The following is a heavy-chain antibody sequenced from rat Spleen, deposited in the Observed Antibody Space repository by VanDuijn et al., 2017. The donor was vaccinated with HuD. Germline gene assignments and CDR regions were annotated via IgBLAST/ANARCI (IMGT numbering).Heavy chain of an antibody. CDR3: ARELSGYGGYFDF. D-gene: IGHD4-3*01. J-gene: IGHJ1*01. CDR1: GFTFSNYG. CDR2: INYDGSHT. Sequence: EVQLVESGGGLVQPGRSLKLSCVASGFTFSNYGMHWIRQAPTKGLEWVATINYDGSHTYYRDSVKGRFSISRDNAKSTLYLQMNSLRSEDTATYYCARELSGYGGYFDFWGPGTMVTVSS. V-gene: IGHV5-19*01.